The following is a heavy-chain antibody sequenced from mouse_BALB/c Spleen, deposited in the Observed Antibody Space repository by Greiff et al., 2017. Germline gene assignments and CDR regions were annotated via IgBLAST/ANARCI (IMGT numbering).Heavy chain of an antibody. CDR3: AGGESSSFMDY. V-gene: IGHV3-6*02. CDR2: ISYDGSN. J-gene: IGHJ4*01. CDR1: GYSITSGYY. Sequence: EVKLQESGPGLVKPSQSLSLTCSVTGYSITSGYYWNWIRQFPGNKLEWMGYISYDGSNNYNPSLKNRISITRDTSKNQFFLKLNSVTTEDTATYYCAGGESSSFMDYWGQGTSVTVSS. D-gene: IGHD1-1*01.